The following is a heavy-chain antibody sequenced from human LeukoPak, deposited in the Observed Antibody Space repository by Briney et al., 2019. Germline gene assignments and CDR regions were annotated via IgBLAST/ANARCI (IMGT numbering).Heavy chain of an antibody. Sequence: ASVKVSCKASGYTFTSYDINWVRQATGQGLEWMGWMNPNSGNTGYAQKFQGRVTMTRNTSISTAYMELSSLRSEDTAVYYCARPRYSSGWYLFDYGGQGSLVTVSS. CDR3: ARPRYSSGWYLFDY. J-gene: IGHJ4*02. D-gene: IGHD6-19*01. V-gene: IGHV1-8*01. CDR1: GYTFTSYD. CDR2: MNPNSGNT.